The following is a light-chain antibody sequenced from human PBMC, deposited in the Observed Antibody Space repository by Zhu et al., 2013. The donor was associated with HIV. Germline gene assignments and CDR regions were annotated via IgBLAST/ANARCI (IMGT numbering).Light chain of an antibody. Sequence: QSALTQPPSVSGSPGQSVTISCTGTSSDVGGYNYVSWYQQYPGKAPKLMIYEVTKRPSGVPDGFSGSKSVNTATLTISGLQAEDEADYYCQSYDTILSEQVFGGGTKLTVL. CDR2: EVT. V-gene: IGLV2-8*01. J-gene: IGLJ2*01. CDR3: QSYDTILSEQV. CDR1: SSDVGGYNY.